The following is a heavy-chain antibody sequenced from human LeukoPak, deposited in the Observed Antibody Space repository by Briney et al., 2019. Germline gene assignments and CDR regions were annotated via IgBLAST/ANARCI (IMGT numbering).Heavy chain of an antibody. Sequence: GSLRLSCAASGFTFSSYWMSWVRQAPGKGLEWVSAISGSGGSTYYADSVKGRFTISRDNSKNTLYLQMNSLRAEDTAVYYCAKDMGSSGYYYDYWGQGTLVTVSS. CDR3: AKDMGSSGYYYDY. CDR1: GFTFSSYW. V-gene: IGHV3-23*01. D-gene: IGHD3-22*01. J-gene: IGHJ4*02. CDR2: ISGSGGST.